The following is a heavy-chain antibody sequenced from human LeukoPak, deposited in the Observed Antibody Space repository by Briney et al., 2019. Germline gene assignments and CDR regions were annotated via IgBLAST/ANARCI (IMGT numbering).Heavy chain of an antibody. D-gene: IGHD6-13*01. V-gene: IGHV3-30-3*01. Sequence: GGSLRLSCAASGFTFSSYAMHWVRQAPGKGLEWVAVISYDGSNKYYADSVKGRFTISRDNSKNTLYLQMNSLRAEDTAVYYCAREGWADSSSWYGDAFDIWGQGTMVTVSS. CDR3: AREGWADSSSWYGDAFDI. CDR2: ISYDGSNK. CDR1: GFTFSSYA. J-gene: IGHJ3*02.